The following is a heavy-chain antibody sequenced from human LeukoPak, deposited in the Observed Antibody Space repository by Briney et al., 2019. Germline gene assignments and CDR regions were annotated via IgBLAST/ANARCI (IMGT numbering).Heavy chain of an antibody. CDR1: GYTFTGYY. J-gene: IGHJ5*02. D-gene: IGHD3-10*01. CDR2: INPNSGGT. V-gene: IGHV1-2*02. CDR3: ARDQVGMYYYGSGTWAWFDP. Sequence: GASVKVSCKASGYTFTGYYMHWVRQAPGQGLEWMGWINPNSGGTNYAQKFQGRVTMTRDTSISTAYMELSRLRSDDTAVYYCARDQVGMYYYGSGTWAWFDPWGQGTLVTVSS.